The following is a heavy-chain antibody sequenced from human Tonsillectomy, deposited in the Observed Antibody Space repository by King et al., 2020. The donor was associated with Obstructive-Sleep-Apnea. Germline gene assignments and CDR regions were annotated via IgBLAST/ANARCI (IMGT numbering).Heavy chain of an antibody. J-gene: IGHJ4*02. CDR3: ATDHVIAVAGPEVDY. V-gene: IGHV1-18*04. D-gene: IGHD6-19*01. CDR1: GYTFTSYG. Sequence: VQLVESGAEVKKPGASVKVSCKASGYTFTSYGISWVRQAPGQGREWMGWIIGYNGNTNCAQMLQGRVTMTTDTSTSTAYMELRSLRSDDTAVYYCATDHVIAVAGPEVDYWGQGTLVTVSS. CDR2: IIGYNGNT.